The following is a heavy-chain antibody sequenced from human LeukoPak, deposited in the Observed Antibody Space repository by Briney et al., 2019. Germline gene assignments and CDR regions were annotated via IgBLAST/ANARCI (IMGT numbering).Heavy chain of an antibody. CDR3: ARDKGDGGLDY. Sequence: PGRSLRLSCAASGFTFSSYGMHWVRQAPGKGLEWVAVIWYDGSSKYYADSVKGRFTISRDNSKNTLYLQMNSLRAEDTAVYYCARDKGDGGLDYWGQGTPVTVSS. J-gene: IGHJ4*02. CDR1: GFTFSSYG. CDR2: IWYDGSSK. D-gene: IGHD4-23*01. V-gene: IGHV3-33*01.